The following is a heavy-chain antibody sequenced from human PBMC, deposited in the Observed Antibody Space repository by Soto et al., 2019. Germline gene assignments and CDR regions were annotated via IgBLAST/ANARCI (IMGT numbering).Heavy chain of an antibody. V-gene: IGHV3-30*03. CDR2: VSHDGRNT. CDR1: GFTFSDYA. Sequence: GSLRLSCAASGFTFSDYAMHWVRQAPGKGLEWVAVVSHDGRNTHYADSVKGRFTISRDNSKNTLYLQMNSLRAEDTAVYYCARSWAVAGSYDYWGQGTLVTVSS. J-gene: IGHJ4*02. CDR3: ARSWAVAGSYDY. D-gene: IGHD6-19*01.